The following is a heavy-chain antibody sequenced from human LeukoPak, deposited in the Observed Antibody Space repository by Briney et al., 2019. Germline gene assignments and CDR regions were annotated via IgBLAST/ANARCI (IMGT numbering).Heavy chain of an antibody. CDR2: IYSGGST. Sequence: GGSLRLSCAASGFTVSSNYMSWVRQAPGKGLEWVSVIYSGGSTYYADSVKGRFTISREDSKNTLYLQMNSLRAEDTAIYYCARVSGRIQVWPQPFGDGMDVWGQGTTVTVSS. CDR3: ARVSGRIQVWPQPFGDGMDV. D-gene: IGHD5-18*01. CDR1: GFTVSSNY. V-gene: IGHV3-53*01. J-gene: IGHJ6*02.